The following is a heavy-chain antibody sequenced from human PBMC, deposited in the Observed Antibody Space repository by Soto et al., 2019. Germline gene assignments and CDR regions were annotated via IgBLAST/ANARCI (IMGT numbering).Heavy chain of an antibody. J-gene: IGHJ5*02. CDR2: ISSSSSTI. CDR1: GFTFSSYS. Sequence: EVQLVESGGGLVQPGGSLRLSCAASGFTFSSYSMNWVRQAPGKGLEWVSYISSSSSTIYYADSVKGRFTISRDNAKNSLDLHINSPRAEDTAEYYCARELGYCRSTSGHPPDNLFDPCGQGTMVTFS. V-gene: IGHV3-48*01. CDR3: ARELGYCRSTSGHPPDNLFDP. D-gene: IGHD2-2*01.